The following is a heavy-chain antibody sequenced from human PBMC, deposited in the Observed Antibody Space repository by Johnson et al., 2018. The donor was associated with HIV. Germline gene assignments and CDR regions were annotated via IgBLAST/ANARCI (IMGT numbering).Heavy chain of an antibody. CDR3: ARSSGSYWRGTFDI. J-gene: IGHJ3*02. CDR1: GFTFSSYA. CDR2: ISWNSGSI. V-gene: IGHV3-9*01. Sequence: VHLVESGGGVVQPGRSLRLSCAASGFTFSSYAMHWVRHAPGKGLEWVSGISWNSGSIGYADSVKGRFTISRDNAKNSLYLQMNSLRAEDTALYYCARSSGSYWRGTFDIWGQGTMVTVSS. D-gene: IGHD1-26*01.